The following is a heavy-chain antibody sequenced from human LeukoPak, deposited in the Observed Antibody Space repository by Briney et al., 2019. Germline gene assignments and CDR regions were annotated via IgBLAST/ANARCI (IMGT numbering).Heavy chain of an antibody. CDR1: GFTFSSYS. CDR3: ASGFVDTATHYYMDV. Sequence: PGGSLRLSCAASGFTFSSYSMNWVRQAPGKGLEWVSSISSSSSYIYYADSVEGRFTISRDNAKNSLYLQMNSLRAEDTAVYYCASGFVDTATHYYMDVWGKGTTVTVSS. CDR2: ISSSSSYI. D-gene: IGHD5-18*01. V-gene: IGHV3-21*01. J-gene: IGHJ6*03.